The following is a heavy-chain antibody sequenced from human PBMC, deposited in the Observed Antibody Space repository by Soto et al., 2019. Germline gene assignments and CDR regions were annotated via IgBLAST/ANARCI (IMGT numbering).Heavy chain of an antibody. Sequence: GGSLRLSCAASGFTFSSYGMDWVRQAPGKGLEWVAVISYDGSNKYYADSVKGRFTISRDNSKNTLYLQMNSLRAEDTAVYYCAKIREGDSSGYFDDYWGQGTLVTVSS. CDR3: AKIREGDSSGYFDDY. V-gene: IGHV3-30*18. CDR1: GFTFSSYG. CDR2: ISYDGSNK. J-gene: IGHJ4*02. D-gene: IGHD3-22*01.